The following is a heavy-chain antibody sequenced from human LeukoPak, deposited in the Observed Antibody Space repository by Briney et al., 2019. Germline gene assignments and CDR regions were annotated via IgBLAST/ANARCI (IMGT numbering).Heavy chain of an antibody. CDR1: GFPFSSFA. CDR3: AREPSQLWIDN. Sequence: GGSLRLSCAASGFPFSSFAMVWVRQAPGKGLEWVSALSGPATRAIYADSVRGRFTISRDNFKNTLYLQMNSLRAEDSAVYYCAREPSQLWIDNWGQGTRVIVSS. CDR2: LSGPATRA. V-gene: IGHV3-23*01. J-gene: IGHJ4*02. D-gene: IGHD5-18*01.